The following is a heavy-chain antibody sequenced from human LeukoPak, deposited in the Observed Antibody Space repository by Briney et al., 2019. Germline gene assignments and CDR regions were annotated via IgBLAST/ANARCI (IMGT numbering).Heavy chain of an antibody. CDR1: GFTFSSYS. V-gene: IGHV3-21*04. CDR2: IGSSSSYI. J-gene: IGHJ6*03. D-gene: IGHD2-2*01. CDR3: AKEGFDCSSTSCYAGYYYYYMDV. Sequence: GGSLRLSCAASGFTFSSYSMNWVRQAPGKGLEWVSSIGSSSSYIYYADSLKGRFTISRDNAKNSLYLQMNSLRAEDTAVYYCAKEGFDCSSTSCYAGYYYYYMDVWGKGTTVTVSS.